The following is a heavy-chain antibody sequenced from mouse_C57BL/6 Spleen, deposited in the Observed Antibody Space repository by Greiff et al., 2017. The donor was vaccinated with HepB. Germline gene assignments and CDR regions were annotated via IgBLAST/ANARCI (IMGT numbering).Heavy chain of an antibody. J-gene: IGHJ2*01. V-gene: IGHV5-4*03. CDR3: ARSRDSGTLFDY. Sequence: EVMLVESGGGLVKPGGSLKLSCAASGFTFSSYAMSWVRQTPEKRLEWVATISDGGSYTYYPDNVKGRFTISRDNAKNNLYLQMSHLKSEDTAMYYCARSRDSGTLFDYWGQGTTLTVSS. CDR2: ISDGGSYT. CDR1: GFTFSSYA. D-gene: IGHD4-1*01.